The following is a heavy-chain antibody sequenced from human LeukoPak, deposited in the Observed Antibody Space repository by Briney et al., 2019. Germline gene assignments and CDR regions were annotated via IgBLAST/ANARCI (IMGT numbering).Heavy chain of an antibody. D-gene: IGHD6-13*01. CDR2: INHSGST. CDR3: ARKTRIAAAGTGRRNWFDP. V-gene: IGHV4-39*07. J-gene: IGHJ5*02. CDR1: GGSISTNNYY. Sequence: PSETLSLTCTVSGGSISTNNYYWGWIHQPPGKGLEWIGEINHSGSTNYNPSLKSRVTISVDTSKNQFSLKLSSVTAADTAVYYCARKTRIAAAGTGRRNWFDPWGQGTLVTVSS.